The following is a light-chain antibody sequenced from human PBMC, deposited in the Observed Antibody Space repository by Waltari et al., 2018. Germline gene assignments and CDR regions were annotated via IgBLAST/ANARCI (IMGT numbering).Light chain of an antibody. CDR3: MQALQTPWT. V-gene: IGKV2-28*01. CDR1: QSRLHSLGNTY. CDR2: LGS. J-gene: IGKJ1*01. Sequence: DIVMTQSPLSLSVTPGEPASISCRSTQSRLHSLGNTYLDWYLQRPGQSPQLLIYLGSIRASGVPERFSVRGSGTEFTLQISSVEAEDVGIYYCMQALQTPWTFGQGTRVEI.